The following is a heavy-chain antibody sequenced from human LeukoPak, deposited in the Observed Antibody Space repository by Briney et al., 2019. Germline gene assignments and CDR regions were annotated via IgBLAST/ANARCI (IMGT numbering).Heavy chain of an antibody. CDR3: ARGLSAHDY. Sequence: SESLSLTCAVYGGSFSGYYWSWIRQPPGKGLEWIGEINHSGSTYYNASLKSRVTITVDTSKTQFSLKLTSVTAADTAVYYCARGLSAHDYWGQGTLVTVSS. V-gene: IGHV4-34*01. CDR1: GGSFSGYY. J-gene: IGHJ4*02. D-gene: IGHD2-15*01. CDR2: INHSGST.